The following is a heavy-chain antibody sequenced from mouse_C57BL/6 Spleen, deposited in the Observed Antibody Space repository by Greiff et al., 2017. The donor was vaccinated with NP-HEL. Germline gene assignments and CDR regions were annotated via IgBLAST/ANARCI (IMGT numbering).Heavy chain of an antibody. V-gene: IGHV5-9-1*02. CDR2: ISSGGDYI. J-gene: IGHJ4*01. CDR1: GFTFSSYA. Sequence: EVKLMESGEGLVKPGGSLKLSCAASGFTFSSYAMSWVRQTPEKRLEWVAYISSGGDYIYYADTVKGRFTISRDNARNTLYLQMSSLKSEDTAMYYCTRDRSMVTTGYYYAMDYWGQGTSVTVSS. CDR3: TRDRSMVTTGYYYAMDY. D-gene: IGHD2-2*01.